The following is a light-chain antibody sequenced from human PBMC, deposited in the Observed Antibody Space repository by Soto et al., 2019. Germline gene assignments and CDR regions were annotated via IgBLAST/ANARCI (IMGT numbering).Light chain of an antibody. CDR3: SSYTSSSTPSVV. Sequence: QSVLTQPASVSGSPGQSITISCTGTSSDVGGYNYVSWYQQHPGKAPKLMIYEVSDRPSGVSNRFSGSKSGNTASLTISGIQAEDEADYYCSSYTSSSTPSVVFGGGTKVTVL. V-gene: IGLV2-14*01. CDR2: EVS. CDR1: SSDVGGYNY. J-gene: IGLJ2*01.